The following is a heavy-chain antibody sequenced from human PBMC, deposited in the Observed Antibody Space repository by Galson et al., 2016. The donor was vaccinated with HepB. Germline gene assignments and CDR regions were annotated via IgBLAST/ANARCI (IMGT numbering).Heavy chain of an antibody. V-gene: IGHV2-70*01. CDR2: IDGDDDK. CDR3: ASHGALVGDLGYSFDI. CDR1: GVSLSPNEVC. Sequence: PALVKPTQTLTLTCTFSGVSLSPNEVCVSWLRQPPGKALEWLALIDGDDDKSYSTSLKTRLTISKDTSKNQVVLIMTNMDPVDTATYYCASHGALVGDLGYSFDIWGQGTMVTVSS. J-gene: IGHJ3*02. D-gene: IGHD1-26*01.